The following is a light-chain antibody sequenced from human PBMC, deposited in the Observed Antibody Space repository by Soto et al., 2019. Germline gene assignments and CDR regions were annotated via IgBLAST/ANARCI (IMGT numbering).Light chain of an antibody. Sequence: QSVLTQPASVSGSPGQSITISCTGTSSDVGGYNYVSWYQQHPGKAPKLMIYDVSNRPSGVSNRFSGSKSGNTASLTISGLQAEVVADYYCSSYTSSSSYVFGTGTKVTAL. CDR3: SSYTSSSSYV. CDR2: DVS. CDR1: SSDVGGYNY. V-gene: IGLV2-14*01. J-gene: IGLJ1*01.